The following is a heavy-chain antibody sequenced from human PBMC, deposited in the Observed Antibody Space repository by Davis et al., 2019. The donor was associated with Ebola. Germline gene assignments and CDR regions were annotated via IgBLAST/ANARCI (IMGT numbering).Heavy chain of an antibody. CDR2: IYYSGST. CDR1: GGSISSSSYY. CDR3: AIRYYYDSSDRDI. J-gene: IGHJ3*02. D-gene: IGHD3-22*01. Sequence: PGGSLRLSCTVSGGSISSSSYYWGWIRQPPGKGLEWIGSIYYSGSTYYNPSLKSRVTISVDTSKNQFSLKLSSVTAADTAVYYCAIRYYYDSSDRDIWGQGTMVTVSS. V-gene: IGHV4-39*01.